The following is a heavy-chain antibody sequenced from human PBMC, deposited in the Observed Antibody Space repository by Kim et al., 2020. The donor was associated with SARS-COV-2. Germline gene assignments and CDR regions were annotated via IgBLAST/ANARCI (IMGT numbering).Heavy chain of an antibody. CDR3: ARKHFRGGNFDH. V-gene: IGHV4-59*08. CDR1: GDSLRPSY. D-gene: IGHD3-10*01. CDR2: VFYNGAP. Sequence: SETLSLTCTVSGDSLRPSYWTWVRQSPGKGLEWLASVFYNGAPHYNPSLQSRLTISVDTSKNQFSLQLTSVTAADTAFYYCARKHFRGGNFDHWGHGALV. J-gene: IGHJ4*01.